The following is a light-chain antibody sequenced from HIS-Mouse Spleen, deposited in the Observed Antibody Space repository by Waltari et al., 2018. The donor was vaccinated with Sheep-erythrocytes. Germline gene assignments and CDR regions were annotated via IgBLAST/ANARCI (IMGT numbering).Light chain of an antibody. Sequence: QSALTQPPSASGSPGQSVTISCTGTSSDVGGYNYVSWYQQHPGKAPKLMIYEVSKRPSGVPGRFSGSKSDTAASLTVCGHQAEDEADYYCSSYAGSNNWVFGGGTKLTVL. CDR2: EVS. CDR3: SSYAGSNNWV. J-gene: IGLJ3*02. CDR1: SSDVGGYNY. V-gene: IGLV2-8*01.